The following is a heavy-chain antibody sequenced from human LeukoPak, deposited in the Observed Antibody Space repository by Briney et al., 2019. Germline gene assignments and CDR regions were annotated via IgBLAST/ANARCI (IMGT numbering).Heavy chain of an antibody. CDR2: FSHSGIT. CDR1: GASISRGSW. V-gene: IGHV4-4*03. Sequence: PGTLSLTCDVSGASISRGSWWSWVRQPPGKGLEWIGEFSHSGITNFNPSLKSRVTISVDTSKNQFSLKLSSVTAADTAVYYCARGRRTMVRGVPPYYYYYGMDVWGQGTTVTVSS. D-gene: IGHD3-10*01. CDR3: ARGRRTMVRGVPPYYYYYGMDV. J-gene: IGHJ6*02.